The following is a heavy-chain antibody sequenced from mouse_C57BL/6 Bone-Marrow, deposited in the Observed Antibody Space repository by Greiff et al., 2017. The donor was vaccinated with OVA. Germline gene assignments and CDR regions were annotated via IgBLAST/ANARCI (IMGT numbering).Heavy chain of an antibody. Sequence: QVQLQQSGPELVKPGASVKISCKASGYAFSSSWMNWVKQRPGKGLEWIGRIYPGDGDTNYNGKFKGKATLTADKSSSTAYMQLSSLTSEDSAVYFCARYRITTVVADYWGQGTSVTVSS. J-gene: IGHJ4*01. CDR2: IYPGDGDT. D-gene: IGHD1-1*01. CDR3: ARYRITTVVADY. V-gene: IGHV1-82*01. CDR1: GYAFSSSW.